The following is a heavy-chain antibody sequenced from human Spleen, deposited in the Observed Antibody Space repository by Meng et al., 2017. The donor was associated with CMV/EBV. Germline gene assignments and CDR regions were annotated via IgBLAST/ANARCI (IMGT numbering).Heavy chain of an antibody. V-gene: IGHV5-51*01. CDR3: AKQDWNDVPDY. CDR2: IYPDDSDA. Sequence: GESLKISCKGSGYRFATYWIGWVRQMPGKGLEWMGIIYPDDSDARYSPSFQGQVTFSADKSISTAYLRWSSLKASDTAMYYCAKQDWNDVPDYWGQGTLVTVSS. CDR1: GYRFATYW. J-gene: IGHJ4*02. D-gene: IGHD1-1*01.